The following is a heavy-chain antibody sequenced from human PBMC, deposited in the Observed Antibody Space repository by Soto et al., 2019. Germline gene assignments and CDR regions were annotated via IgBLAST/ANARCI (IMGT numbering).Heavy chain of an antibody. CDR3: ATATISPPSSSYHHYGMDV. CDR2: IMPVFDTT. CDR1: GGTFNNFA. D-gene: IGHD3-10*01. V-gene: IGHV1-69*01. J-gene: IGHJ6*02. Sequence: QVQLVQSGAEVKKPGSSVKVSCQASGGTFNNFAFTWVRQAPGQGLEWLGGIMPVFDTTNNAQRHQGRVTITADETTNTVYMEMSSLRPDDRAVYYCATATISPPSSSYHHYGMDVWGQGTTVAVSS.